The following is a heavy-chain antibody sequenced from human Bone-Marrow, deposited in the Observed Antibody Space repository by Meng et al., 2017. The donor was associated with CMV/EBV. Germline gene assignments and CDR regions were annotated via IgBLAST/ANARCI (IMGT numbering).Heavy chain of an antibody. Sequence: SETLSLTCTVSGGSISSSSYDWGWIRQPPGKGLEWIGSIYYSGSTYYNPSLKSRVTISVDTSKNQFSLKLSSVTAADTAVYYCAREKVGALAFDIWGQGTMVTVSS. V-gene: IGHV4-39*07. CDR3: AREKVGALAFDI. CDR1: GGSISSSSYD. J-gene: IGHJ3*02. CDR2: IYYSGST. D-gene: IGHD4/OR15-4a*01.